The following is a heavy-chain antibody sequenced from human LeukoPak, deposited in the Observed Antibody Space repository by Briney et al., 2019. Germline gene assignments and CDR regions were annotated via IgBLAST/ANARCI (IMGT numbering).Heavy chain of an antibody. J-gene: IGHJ6*03. CDR3: AREGIVVVPAAIGGWNIDNYYYYYMDV. Sequence: SETLSLTCTVSGGSISSSSYYWGWIRQPPGKGLEWIGSIYYSGSTYYNPSLKSRVTISVDTSKNQFSLKLSSVTAADTAVYYCAREGIVVVPAAIGGWNIDNYYYYYMDVWGKGTTVTISS. V-gene: IGHV4-39*07. CDR1: GGSISSSSYY. CDR2: IYYSGST. D-gene: IGHD2-2*02.